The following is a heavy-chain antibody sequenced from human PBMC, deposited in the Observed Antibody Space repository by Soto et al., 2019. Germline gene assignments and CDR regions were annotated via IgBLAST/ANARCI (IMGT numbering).Heavy chain of an antibody. V-gene: IGHV3-48*03. CDR2: ISSSGSTI. J-gene: IGHJ4*02. CDR3: ARAKVIGLFDY. CDR1: GFTFSSYE. Sequence: GGSLRLSCAASGFTFSSYEMNWVRQAPGKGLEWVSYISSSGSTIYYADSVKGRFTISRDNAKNSLYLQMNSLGAEDTAVYYCARAKVIGLFDYWGQGTLVTVSS.